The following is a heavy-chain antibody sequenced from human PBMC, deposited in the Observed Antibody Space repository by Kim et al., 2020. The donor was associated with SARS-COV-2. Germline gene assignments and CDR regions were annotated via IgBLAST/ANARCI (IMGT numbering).Heavy chain of an antibody. D-gene: IGHD2-2*01. V-gene: IGHV7-4-1*02. CDR3: ARVLWVVPAPSEAFDI. J-gene: IGHJ3*02. Sequence: ASVKVSCKASGYTFTSYAMNWVRQAPGQGLEWMGWINTNTGNPTYAQGFTGRFVFSLDTSVSTAYLQISSLKAEDTAVYYCARVLWVVPAPSEAFDIWGQGTMVTVSS. CDR2: INTNTGNP. CDR1: GYTFTSYA.